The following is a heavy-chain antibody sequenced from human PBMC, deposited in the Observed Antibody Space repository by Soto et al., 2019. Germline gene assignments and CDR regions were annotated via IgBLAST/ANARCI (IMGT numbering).Heavy chain of an antibody. CDR2: ISSFNGKT. Sequence: QVQLVQSGAEVKKHGASVKVSCKASGYTFITYGISWVRQAPGQGLEWMGWISSFNGKTNYAQNVQGRVTMTTDTSTSTAYMELRSLKSDDTAVYYCARDRVPKSSGYFPFDNCGQGTLVTVSS. D-gene: IGHD3-22*01. V-gene: IGHV1-18*01. CDR1: GYTFITYG. J-gene: IGHJ4*02. CDR3: ARDRVPKSSGYFPFDN.